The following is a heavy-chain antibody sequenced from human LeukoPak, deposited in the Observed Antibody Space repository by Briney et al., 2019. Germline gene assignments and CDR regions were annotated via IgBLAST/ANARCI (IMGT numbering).Heavy chain of an antibody. D-gene: IGHD6-19*01. Sequence: PSETLSLTCTVSGYSISSGYYWGWIRQPPGKGLEWIGSIYQTGGTYYNPSLKSRVTISLDTPKNQFSLKLSSVTAADTAVYYCARVRSSAFNCFDPWGQGTLVTVSS. CDR2: IYQTGGT. V-gene: IGHV4-38-2*02. CDR1: GYSISSGYY. J-gene: IGHJ5*02. CDR3: ARVRSSAFNCFDP.